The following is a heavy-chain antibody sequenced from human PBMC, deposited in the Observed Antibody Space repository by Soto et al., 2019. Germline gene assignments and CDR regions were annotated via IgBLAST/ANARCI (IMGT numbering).Heavy chain of an antibody. V-gene: IGHV3-49*03. Sequence: GGSLRLSCTASGFTFGDYAMSWFRQAPGKGLEWVGFIRSKSYGGTTEYAASVKGRFTISRDDSKCIAYLQMNSLKTEDTAVYYCTSLLGYCSSTSCYFPVHYDYWGQGTLVTVSS. J-gene: IGHJ4*02. CDR2: IRSKSYGGTT. D-gene: IGHD2-2*01. CDR3: TSLLGYCSSTSCYFPVHYDY. CDR1: GFTFGDYA.